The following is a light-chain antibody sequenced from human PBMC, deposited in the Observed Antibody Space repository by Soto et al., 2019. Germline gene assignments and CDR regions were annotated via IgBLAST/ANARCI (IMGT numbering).Light chain of an antibody. J-gene: IGKJ4*01. CDR3: QQYNNSPLT. V-gene: IGKV3-15*01. CDR1: QSVSSN. CDR2: GAS. Sequence: EIVMTQSPATLSVSPGERATLSCRASQSVSSNLAWYQHKPGQAPRLLIYGASTRATGIPARFSGSGSGTEFTLTISSLQSEDFAVYYCQQYNNSPLTFGGGTKVEIK.